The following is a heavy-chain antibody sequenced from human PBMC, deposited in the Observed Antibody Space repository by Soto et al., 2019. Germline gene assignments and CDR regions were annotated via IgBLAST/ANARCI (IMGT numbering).Heavy chain of an antibody. Sequence: GASVKVSCKASGYTFTSYGISWVRQAPGQGLEWMGWISAYNGNTNYAQKLQGRVTMTTDTSTSTAYMELRSLRSDDTAVYYCARKTLRYDSSGYYPPDMDVWGQGTTVTVSS. J-gene: IGHJ6*02. D-gene: IGHD3-22*01. CDR3: ARKTLRYDSSGYYPPDMDV. CDR2: ISAYNGNT. CDR1: GYTFTSYG. V-gene: IGHV1-18*01.